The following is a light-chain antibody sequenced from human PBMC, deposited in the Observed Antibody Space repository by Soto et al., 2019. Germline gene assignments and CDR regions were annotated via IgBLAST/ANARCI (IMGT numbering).Light chain of an antibody. CDR1: SSDIGRYNY. Sequence: QSVLTQPASVSGSPGQSITISCTGTSSDIGRYNYVSWYQQHPGKAPKLVIYEVTERPSGVPDRFSGSKSGNTASLTVSGLQAEDEADYFCSSYAGSNTLVFGGGTKLTVL. V-gene: IGLV2-8*01. J-gene: IGLJ2*01. CDR2: EVT. CDR3: SSYAGSNTLV.